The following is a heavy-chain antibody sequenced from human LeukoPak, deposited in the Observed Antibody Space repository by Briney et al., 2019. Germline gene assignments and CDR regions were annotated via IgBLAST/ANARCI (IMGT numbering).Heavy chain of an antibody. CDR2: IKQDGSEK. Sequence: PGGSLRLSCAASGFTFSSYWMSWVRQAPGKGLEWVSNIKQDGSEKYYVDSVKGRFTISRDNAKNSLYLQMNSLRAEDTAVYYCAREDYGDYFDYWGLGTLVTVSS. J-gene: IGHJ4*02. CDR3: AREDYGDYFDY. V-gene: IGHV3-7*01. CDR1: GFTFSSYW. D-gene: IGHD4-17*01.